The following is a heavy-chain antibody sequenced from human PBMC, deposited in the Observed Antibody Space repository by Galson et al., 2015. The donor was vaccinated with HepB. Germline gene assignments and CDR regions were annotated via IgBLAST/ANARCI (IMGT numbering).Heavy chain of an antibody. V-gene: IGHV3-7*01. Sequence: LRLSCAASGFTFSNYWMSWVRQAPGKGLEWVANIKQDGSEKYYMDSVNGRFTISRDNAKNSVYLQMNSLRAEDTAIYYCARDLGIDRFDCWGQGTLVTVSS. CDR1: GFTFSNYW. CDR3: ARDLGIDRFDC. D-gene: IGHD3-16*01. CDR2: IKQDGSEK. J-gene: IGHJ4*02.